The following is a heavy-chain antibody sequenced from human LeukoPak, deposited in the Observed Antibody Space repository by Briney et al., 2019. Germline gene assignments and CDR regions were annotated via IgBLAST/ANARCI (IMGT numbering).Heavy chain of an antibody. CDR1: GFTPSTYD. CDR2: IATAGKS. Sequence: RGSLRLSRAGSGFTPSTYDMHWVRHLPGRRLGWESAIATAGKSCDLGSVRGQFTVSRENAKSSFYLQMGSLREGGTALCYCVIEWLTDGTGKGLQHFDSWGQGTLVTVSS. CDR3: VIEWLTDGTGKGLQHFDS. J-gene: IGHJ4*02. V-gene: IGHV3-13*01. D-gene: IGHD6-19*01.